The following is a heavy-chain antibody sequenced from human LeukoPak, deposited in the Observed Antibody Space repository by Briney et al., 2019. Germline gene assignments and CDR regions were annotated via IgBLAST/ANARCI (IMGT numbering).Heavy chain of an antibody. CDR2: ISSSGSTI. V-gene: IGHV3-48*03. CDR3: ARGEQQLVPFDY. J-gene: IGHJ4*02. CDR1: GFTFSSYE. Sequence: GGSLRLSCAASGFTFSSYEMNWARQAPGKGLEWVSYISSSGSTIYYADSVKGRFTISRDNAKNSLYLQMNSLRAEDTAVYYCARGEQQLVPFDYWGQGTLVTVSS. D-gene: IGHD6-13*01.